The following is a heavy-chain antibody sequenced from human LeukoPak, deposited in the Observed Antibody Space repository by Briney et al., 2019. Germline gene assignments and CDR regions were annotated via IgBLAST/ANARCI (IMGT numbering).Heavy chain of an antibody. Sequence: SETLSLTCAVSGYSISSGYYWGWFRQPPGKGLEWIACIYHSGSTYYNPSLKSRVTMSVDTSKNQFSLRLTSLTAADTAVYYCARQGGSSRPYYFYYMDVWGKGTTVTVSS. D-gene: IGHD6-13*01. J-gene: IGHJ6*03. V-gene: IGHV4-38-2*01. CDR1: GYSISSGYY. CDR3: ARQGGSSRPYYFYYMDV. CDR2: IYHSGST.